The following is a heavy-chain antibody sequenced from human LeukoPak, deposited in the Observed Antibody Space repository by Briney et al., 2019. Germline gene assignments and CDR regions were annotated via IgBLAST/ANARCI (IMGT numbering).Heavy chain of an antibody. CDR3: AGGDYYDSSGYSRGGEYYFDY. V-gene: IGHV4-59*08. J-gene: IGHJ4*02. CDR1: GGSISSYY. CDR2: IYYSGST. D-gene: IGHD3-22*01. Sequence: SETLSLTCTVSGGSISSYYWSWIRQPPGKGLEWIGYIYYSGSTNYNPSLKSRVTISVDTSKNQFSLKLSSVTAADTAVYYCAGGDYYDSSGYSRGGEYYFDYWGQGTLVTVSS.